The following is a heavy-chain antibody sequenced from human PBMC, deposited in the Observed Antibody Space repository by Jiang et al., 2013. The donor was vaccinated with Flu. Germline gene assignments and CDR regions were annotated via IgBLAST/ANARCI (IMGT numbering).Heavy chain of an antibody. CDR1: GGSISYYY. J-gene: IGHJ4*02. D-gene: IGHD2-15*01. Sequence: SGSGLVKPSETLSLTCTVSGGSISYYYWSWIRQPPGKGLEWIGYIYYSGGTNYNPSLKSRVTISVDTSKNQFSLNLRSVTAADTAVYYCARLGCSGGSCYDDYWGQGTLGHRLL. CDR2: IYYSGGT. V-gene: IGHV4-59*08. CDR3: ARLGCSGGSCYDDY.